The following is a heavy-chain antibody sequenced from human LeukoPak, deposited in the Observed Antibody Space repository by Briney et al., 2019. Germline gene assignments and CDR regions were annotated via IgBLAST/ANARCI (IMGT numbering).Heavy chain of an antibody. CDR3: ARVPGYYYDSSGYLFDY. CDR1: GFTFSDYY. V-gene: IGHV3-11*04. D-gene: IGHD3-22*01. J-gene: IGHJ4*02. Sequence: GGSLRLSCAASGFTFSDYYMSWIRQAPGKGLEWVSYISSSSSTIYYADSVKGRFTISRDNAKNSLYLQMNSLRAEDTAVYYCARVPGYYYDSSGYLFDYWGQGTLVTVSS. CDR2: ISSSSSTI.